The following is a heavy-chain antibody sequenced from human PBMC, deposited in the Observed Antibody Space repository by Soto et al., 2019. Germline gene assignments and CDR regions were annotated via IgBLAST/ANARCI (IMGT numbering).Heavy chain of an antibody. V-gene: IGHV3-53*02. CDR3: ARDRSGSDGYYGMDV. D-gene: IGHD1-26*01. J-gene: IGHJ6*02. CDR1: GLIASSNY. Sequence: EVQLVETGGGLIQPGGSLRLSCEVSGLIASSNYMSWVRQAPGKGLEWVSVIYSDGSTYYADSVKGRCTISRDNSKNKLYLQMNSLRAEDTAVYYCARDRSGSDGYYGMDVWGQGTTVTVSS. CDR2: IYSDGST.